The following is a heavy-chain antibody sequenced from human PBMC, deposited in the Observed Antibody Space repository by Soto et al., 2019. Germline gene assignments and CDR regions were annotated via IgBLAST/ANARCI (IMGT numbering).Heavy chain of an antibody. CDR2: IYYGGNT. CDR1: GGSISSYY. Sequence: LETLSLTCTVSGGSISSYYWSWIRQPAGKGLEWIGSIYYGGNTYYNPSLKSRVTISADTSKKQFSLKLNSVTAADTAVYYCATPAGYGDYFDYWGQGTLVTVSS. CDR3: ATPAGYGDYFDY. D-gene: IGHD4-17*01. V-gene: IGHV4-59*05. J-gene: IGHJ4*02.